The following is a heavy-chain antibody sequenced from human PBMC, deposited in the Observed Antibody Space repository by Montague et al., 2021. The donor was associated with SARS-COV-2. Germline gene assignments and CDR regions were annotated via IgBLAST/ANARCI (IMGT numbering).Heavy chain of an antibody. D-gene: IGHD3-22*01. J-gene: IGHJ4*02. V-gene: IGHV4-34*01. CDR2: IKQSGST. CDR3: ARGHLSVSLIVVVFTSASYYYDY. CDR1: GGSFGDDR. Sequence: SETLSLTCAVYGGSFGDDRWSWIRQPPGKGLEWIGDIKQSGSTNXXPSLKSRVAISVDTSKNQFSLKLTSVTAADTAVYFCARGHLSVSLIVVVFTSASYYYDYWGRGAPVTVSS.